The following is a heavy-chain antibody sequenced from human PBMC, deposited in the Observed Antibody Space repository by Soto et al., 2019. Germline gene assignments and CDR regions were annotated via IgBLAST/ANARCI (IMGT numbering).Heavy chain of an antibody. D-gene: IGHD5-12*01. CDR1: GGTFSNYP. CDR3: ARGNHRWLQLWYFDL. CDR2: IIPIFGTV. J-gene: IGHJ2*01. V-gene: IGHV1-69*12. Sequence: QVQLVQSGAEVKKPGSSVKVSGKAAGGTFSNYPISWVRQAPGQGLEWMGGIIPIFGTVNYAQKFQGSVTITADESTSTAYMELSSLLSEDTAVYYCARGNHRWLQLWYFDLWGRGTPVTVSS.